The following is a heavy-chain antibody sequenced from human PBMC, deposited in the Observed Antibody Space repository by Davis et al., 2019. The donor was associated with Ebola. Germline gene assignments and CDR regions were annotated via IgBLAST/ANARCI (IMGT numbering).Heavy chain of an antibody. J-gene: IGHJ4*02. V-gene: IGHV1-69*04. CDR1: GYTFTSYG. D-gene: IGHD6-19*01. CDR3: ARADSSGWYIRFDY. Sequence: SVKVSCKASGYTFTSYGISWVRQAPGQGLEWMGRIIPILGIANYAQKFQGRVTITADKSTSTAYMELSSLRSEDTAVYYCARADSSGWYIRFDYWGQGTLVTVSS. CDR2: IIPILGIA.